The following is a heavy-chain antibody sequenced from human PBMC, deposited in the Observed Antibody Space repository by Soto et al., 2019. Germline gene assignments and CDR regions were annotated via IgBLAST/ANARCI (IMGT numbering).Heavy chain of an antibody. V-gene: IGHV1-69*01. Sequence: QVQVIQSGAEVKKPGSSVKVSCQVSGGIFSTHAISWLRQAPGQGLEWMGGIIPIFGTPNYAQNFQGRVTITADEATSTADMELSGLRSEDTAVYCCARDRDDYGSGNYYNRIDFWGQGTLVTVSS. CDR3: ARDRDDYGSGNYYNRIDF. D-gene: IGHD3-10*01. J-gene: IGHJ4*02. CDR1: GGIFSTHA. CDR2: IIPIFGTP.